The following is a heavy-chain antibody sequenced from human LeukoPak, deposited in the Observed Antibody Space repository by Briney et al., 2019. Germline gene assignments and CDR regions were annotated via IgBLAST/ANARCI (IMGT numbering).Heavy chain of an antibody. CDR3: ARVRFGYSSIPFDY. J-gene: IGHJ4*02. CDR1: GFTFSSYW. D-gene: IGHD6-19*01. V-gene: IGHV3-74*01. Sequence: PGRCLRLSCAASGFTFSSYWMHWVRRAPGKGLVWVSRFNSDGSSTSYADSVKGRFAISRDNAKNTLYLQMNSLRAEDTAVYYCARVRFGYSSIPFDYWGQGTLVTVSS. CDR2: FNSDGSST.